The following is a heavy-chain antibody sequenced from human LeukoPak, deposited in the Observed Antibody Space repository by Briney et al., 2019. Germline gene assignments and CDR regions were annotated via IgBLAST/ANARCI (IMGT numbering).Heavy chain of an antibody. D-gene: IGHD4-17*01. V-gene: IGHV4-4*07. CDR1: GGPISSYY. CDR2: IYTSGST. CDR3: ARALTVTTFYYYYGMDV. Sequence: ETLSLTYTVSGGPISSYYWSWIRQPAGKGLEWIGRIYTSGSTNYNPSLKSRVTMSVDTSKNQFSLKLSSVTAADTAVYYCARALTVTTFYYYYGMDVWGQGTTVTVSS. J-gene: IGHJ6*02.